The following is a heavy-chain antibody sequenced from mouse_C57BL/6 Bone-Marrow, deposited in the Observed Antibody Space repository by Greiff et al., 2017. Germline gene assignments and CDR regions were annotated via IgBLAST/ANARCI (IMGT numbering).Heavy chain of an antibody. CDR1: GYAFSSSW. CDR2: IYPGDGDT. Sequence: QVQLKQSGPELVKPGASVKISCKASGYAFSSSWMNWVKQRPGKGLEWIGRIYPGDGDTNYNGKFKGKATLTADKSSSTAYMQLSSLTSEDSAVYFCAIYYDYRGFAYWGQGTLVTVSA. D-gene: IGHD2-4*01. CDR3: AIYYDYRGFAY. J-gene: IGHJ3*01. V-gene: IGHV1-82*01.